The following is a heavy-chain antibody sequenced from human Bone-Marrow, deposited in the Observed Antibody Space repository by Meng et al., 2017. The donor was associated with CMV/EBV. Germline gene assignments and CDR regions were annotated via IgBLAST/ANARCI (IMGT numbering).Heavy chain of an antibody. V-gene: IGHV3-48*03. D-gene: IGHD1-26*01. CDR1: GFTFSSYE. J-gene: IGHJ4*02. Sequence: GESLKISCAASGFTFSSYEMNWVRQAPGKGLEWVSYISSSGSTIYYADSVKGRFTISRDNSKNTLFLQMNSLRADDTAIYYCAKDGVHTTDYWGQGVWVTVSS. CDR2: ISSSGSTI. CDR3: AKDGVHTTDY.